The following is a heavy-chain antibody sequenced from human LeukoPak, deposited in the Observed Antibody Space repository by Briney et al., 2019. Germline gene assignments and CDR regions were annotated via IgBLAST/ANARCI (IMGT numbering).Heavy chain of an antibody. J-gene: IGHJ4*02. CDR1: GGSISSSNW. D-gene: IGHD2-2*01. Sequence: SGTLSLTCAVSGGSISSSNWWSWVRQPPGKGLEWIGEIYHSGSTNYNPSLKSRVTISVDTSKNQFSLKLSSVTAADTAVYYCARDTGRDCSSTSCYAHFDYWGQGTLVTVSS. V-gene: IGHV4-4*02. CDR2: IYHSGST. CDR3: ARDTGRDCSSTSCYAHFDY.